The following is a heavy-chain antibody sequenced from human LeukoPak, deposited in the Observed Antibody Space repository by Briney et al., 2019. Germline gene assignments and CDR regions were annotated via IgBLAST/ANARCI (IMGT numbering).Heavy chain of an antibody. D-gene: IGHD3-22*01. CDR2: IIPIFGTA. J-gene: IGHJ3*02. CDR1: GGTFSSYA. Sequence: ASVNVSCKASGGTFSSYAISWVRQAPGQGLEWMGWIIPIFGTANYAQKFQGRVTITADESTSTAYMELSSLRSEDTAVYYCARGQFTYYDSRPHAFDIWGQGTMVTVSS. V-gene: IGHV1-69*13. CDR3: ARGQFTYYDSRPHAFDI.